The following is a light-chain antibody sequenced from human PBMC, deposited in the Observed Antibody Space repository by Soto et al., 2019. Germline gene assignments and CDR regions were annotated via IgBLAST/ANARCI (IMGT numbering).Light chain of an antibody. Sequence: EIVMTQSPATLSVSPGERATLSCRASQSVSSNLAWYQQKPGQAPRLLIYYASTRATGIPARFSGSGSGTEFTLHISILQSEDFAVYYCQQYNDWPPWLPCGGGTKVEIK. CDR1: QSVSSN. CDR2: YAS. J-gene: IGKJ4*01. CDR3: QQYNDWPPWLP. V-gene: IGKV3-15*01.